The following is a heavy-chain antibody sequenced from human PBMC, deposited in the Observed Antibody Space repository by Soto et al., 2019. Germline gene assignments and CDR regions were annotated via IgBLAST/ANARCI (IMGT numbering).Heavy chain of an antibody. D-gene: IGHD4-17*01. V-gene: IGHV1-69*01. Sequence: QVQLVQSGAEVKKPGSSVKVSCKASGGTFSSYAISWVRQAPGQGLEWMGGIIPIFGTANYAQKFQGRVTITADESTCSAYIELSSLRSDDTAVYYCAVSRGPAPTVTTVTAFDYWGQGTLVTVSS. CDR3: AVSRGPAPTVTTVTAFDY. CDR1: GGTFSSYA. CDR2: IIPIFGTA. J-gene: IGHJ4*02.